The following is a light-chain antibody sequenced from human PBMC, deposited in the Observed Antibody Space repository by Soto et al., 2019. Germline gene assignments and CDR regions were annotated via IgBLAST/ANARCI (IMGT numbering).Light chain of an antibody. CDR3: SSYTSSSTLVV. Sequence: QSALTQPASVSGSPGQSITISCTGTSSDVGGYNYVSWYQHHPGKAPKLMFYEVSNRPSGVSNRFSGSKSGNTASLTISGLQAEDEADYYCSSYTSSSTLVVFGGGPKLTVL. CDR1: SSDVGGYNY. J-gene: IGLJ2*01. V-gene: IGLV2-14*01. CDR2: EVS.